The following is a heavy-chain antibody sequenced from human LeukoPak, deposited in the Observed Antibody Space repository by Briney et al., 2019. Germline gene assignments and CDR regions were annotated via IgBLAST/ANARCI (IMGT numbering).Heavy chain of an antibody. D-gene: IGHD3-10*01. CDR1: GFTFSNVW. V-gene: IGHV3-15*01. CDR3: TKDHGSGSYYFDY. CDR2: IKSKTDGGSV. Sequence: GGSLRLSCAASGFTFSNVWMSWVRQAPGKGLEWVGRIKSKTDGGSVDYGAPVKGRFTISRDDLKNTLYLEMNSQKTEDTAVYYCTKDHGSGSYYFDYWGQGTLVTVSS. J-gene: IGHJ4*02.